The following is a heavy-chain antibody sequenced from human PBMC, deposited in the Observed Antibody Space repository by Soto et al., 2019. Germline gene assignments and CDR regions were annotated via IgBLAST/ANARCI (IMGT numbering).Heavy chain of an antibody. D-gene: IGHD2-21*02. V-gene: IGHV5-51*01. CDR2: IYPGDSDT. CDR1: GYSFTSYW. Sequence: PGESLKISCKGSGYSFTSYWIGWVRQMPGKGLEWMGIIYPGDSDTRYSPSFQGQVTISADKSISTAYLQWSSLKASDTAMYYCGSTYYNPSLKSRVTISVDTSKNQFSLKLSSVTAADTAVYYCARASVPPRDIVVVVAATPYNWFDPSGQGTQVTVSS. J-gene: IGHJ5*02. CDR3: GSTYYNPSLKSRVTISVDTSKNQFSLKLSSVTAADTAVYYCARASVPPRDIVVVVAATPYNWFDP.